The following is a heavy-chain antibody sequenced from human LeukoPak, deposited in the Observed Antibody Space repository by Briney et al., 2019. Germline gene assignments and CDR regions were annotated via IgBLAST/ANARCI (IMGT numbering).Heavy chain of an antibody. D-gene: IGHD3-3*01. Sequence: SETLSLTCTVSGGSISSSTYYWGWIRQPPGKGLEWIGSMYYSGNIYYNPSLKSRVTISVDTSKNQLSLKLSSVTAADTAVYYCARGGAGMLYYDFSDYYYMDVWGKGTTVTVSS. CDR1: GGSISSSTYY. CDR2: MYYSGNI. V-gene: IGHV4-39*07. CDR3: ARGGAGMLYYDFSDYYYMDV. J-gene: IGHJ6*03.